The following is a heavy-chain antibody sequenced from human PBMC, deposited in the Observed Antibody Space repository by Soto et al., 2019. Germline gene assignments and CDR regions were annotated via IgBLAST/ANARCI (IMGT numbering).Heavy chain of an antibody. D-gene: IGHD3-16*02. V-gene: IGHV3-74*01. CDR2: INSDGSIT. CDR1: GFTFSSYW. J-gene: IGHJ4*02. Sequence: GGSLRLSCAASGFTFSSYWMHWVRQVPEKGLVWVSRINSDGSITNYADAVKGRFTISRDNVKNTLYLQMSSLRAEDTAVYYCVRYPRSVGGSYRPDYWGQGTLVTVSS. CDR3: VRYPRSVGGSYRPDY.